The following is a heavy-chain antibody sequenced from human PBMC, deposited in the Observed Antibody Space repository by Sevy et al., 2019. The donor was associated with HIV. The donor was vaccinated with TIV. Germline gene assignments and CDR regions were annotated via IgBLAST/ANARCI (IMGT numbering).Heavy chain of an antibody. Sequence: ASVKVSCKASGYTFTSYGISWVRQAPGQGLEWMGWISAYNGKTNYAQKLQGRVTMTTDTSTSTAYMELRSLRSDDTAVYYCARGLGREYYYGMDVWGQGTTVTVSS. CDR3: ARGLGREYYYGMDV. V-gene: IGHV1-18*01. D-gene: IGHD2-15*01. CDR2: ISAYNGKT. J-gene: IGHJ6*02. CDR1: GYTFTSYG.